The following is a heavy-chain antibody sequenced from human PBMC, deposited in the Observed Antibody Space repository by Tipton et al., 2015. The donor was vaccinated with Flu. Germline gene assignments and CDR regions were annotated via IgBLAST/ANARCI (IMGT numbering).Heavy chain of an antibody. V-gene: IGHV4-61*02. D-gene: IGHD4-17*01. Sequence: TLSLTCTVPGGSITRGSYYYNWIRQAAGNGLEWIGRIYTNANTNYKPSLKNRVTISIERSKNQFSLSLSSVTAADTAMYYCARGVYGDYDHEAHAFDIWGPGTLVSVSA. J-gene: IGHJ3*02. CDR1: GGSITRGSYY. CDR2: IYTNANT. CDR3: ARGVYGDYDHEAHAFDI.